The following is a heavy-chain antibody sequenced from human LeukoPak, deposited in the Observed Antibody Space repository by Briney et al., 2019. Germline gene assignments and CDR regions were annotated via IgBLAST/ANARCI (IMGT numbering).Heavy chain of an antibody. D-gene: IGHD3-3*01. CDR2: IYTAGNT. Sequence: SETLPLTCSVSSGFNTSHFWSWTRQAAGKRPEWIGRIYTAGNTNYSPSLRSRVTMSVDTSKNEFTLKLKSVTAANTAVYYCARDLGTLLFLEGFDPWGHGILVTVSS. CDR3: ARDLGTLLFLEGFDP. V-gene: IGHV4-4*07. CDR1: SGFNTSHF. J-gene: IGHJ5*02.